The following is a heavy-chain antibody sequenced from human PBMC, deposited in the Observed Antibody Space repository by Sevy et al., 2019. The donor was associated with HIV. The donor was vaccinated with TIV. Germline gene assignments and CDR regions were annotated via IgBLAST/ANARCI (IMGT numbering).Heavy chain of an antibody. CDR3: ARETPSMVRGFLGY. J-gene: IGHJ4*02. CDR1: GFTFSSYW. Sequence: GGSLRLSCAASGFTFSSYWMSWVRQAPGKGLEWVANIKQDGSEKYYVDSVKGRFTISRDNAKNSLYLQMNSLRAEDTAVYYCARETPSMVRGFLGYWGQGTLVTVSS. V-gene: IGHV3-7*01. D-gene: IGHD3-10*01. CDR2: IKQDGSEK.